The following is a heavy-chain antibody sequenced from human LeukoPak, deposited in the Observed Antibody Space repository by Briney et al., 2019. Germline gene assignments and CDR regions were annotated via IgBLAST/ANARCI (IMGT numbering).Heavy chain of an antibody. CDR1: GYTLTELS. Sequence: ASVKVSCKVSGYTLTELSMHWVRQAPGTGLEWMGGFDPEDGEVIYAQKFQGRVTMTEDTSTDTAYMELLSLRSEDTAVYYCATEGNGYGSGVIDPWGQGTLVTVSS. V-gene: IGHV1-24*01. CDR3: ATEGNGYGSGVIDP. CDR2: FDPEDGEV. J-gene: IGHJ5*02. D-gene: IGHD3-10*01.